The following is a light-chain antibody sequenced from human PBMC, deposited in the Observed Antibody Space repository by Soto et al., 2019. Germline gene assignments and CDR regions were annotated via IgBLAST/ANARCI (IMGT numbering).Light chain of an antibody. J-gene: IGKJ1*01. CDR1: QNVNNY. V-gene: IGKV3-15*01. Sequence: EIVLTQSPATLSLSPGQRATLFCRASQNVNNYLAWYQQKPGQAPRLLIYGASTRATGIPAMFSGGGSGTEFTLTISSLQPEDFAVYYCQQYNNWPRTVGQGTKVEIK. CDR2: GAS. CDR3: QQYNNWPRT.